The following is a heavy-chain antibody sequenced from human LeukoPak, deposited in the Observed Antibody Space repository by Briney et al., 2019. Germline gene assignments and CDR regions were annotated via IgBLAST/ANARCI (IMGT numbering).Heavy chain of an antibody. J-gene: IGHJ4*02. D-gene: IGHD3-22*01. CDR1: GYTFTSYG. CDR2: ISAYNGNT. CDR3: ARDPSGYYDSSGYLHDGTFDY. Sequence: ASVKVSCKASGYTFTSYGISWVRQAPGQGLEWMGWISAYNGNTNYAQKLQGSVTMTTDTSTSTAYMELRSLRSDDTAVYYCARDPSGYYDSSGYLHDGTFDYWGQGTLATVSS. V-gene: IGHV1-18*01.